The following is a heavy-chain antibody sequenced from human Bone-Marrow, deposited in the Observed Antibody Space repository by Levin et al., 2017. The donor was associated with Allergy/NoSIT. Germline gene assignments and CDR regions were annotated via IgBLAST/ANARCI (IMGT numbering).Heavy chain of an antibody. Sequence: GESLKISCQTSGYIFTNYPIHWVRQAPGQGLEWVGWINTNNGSTRYSPKLQGRLTITRDTIATTAYMHLTRLRSEDTAVCYCATTAFDYWGRGTLVTVS. CDR3: ATTAFDY. CDR1: GYIFTNYP. V-gene: IGHV1-3*04. J-gene: IGHJ4*02. CDR2: INTNNGST.